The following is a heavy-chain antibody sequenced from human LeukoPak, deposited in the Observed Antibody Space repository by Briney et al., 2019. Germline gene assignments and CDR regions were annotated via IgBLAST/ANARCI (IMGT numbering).Heavy chain of an antibody. J-gene: IGHJ6*03. CDR3: ARNYYYYYMDV. CDR1: GGSISSYY. CDR2: IYYSGST. V-gene: IGHV4-59*01. Sequence: SETLSLTCTVSGGSISSYYWSWIRQPPGKGLEWIGYIYYSGSTNYNPSLKSRVTISVDTSKNQFSLKLSSVTAADTAVYYCARNYYYYYMDVWGKGTTVTVSS.